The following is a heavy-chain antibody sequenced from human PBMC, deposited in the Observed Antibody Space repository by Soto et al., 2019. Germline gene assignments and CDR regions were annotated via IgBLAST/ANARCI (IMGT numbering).Heavy chain of an antibody. Sequence: GGSLRLSCAASGFTFSSYGMHWVRQAPGKGLEWVAVISYDGSNKYYADSVKGRFTISRDNSKNTLYLQMNSLRAEDTAVYYCAKDSQRYCSGGSCYSRQGDYWGQGTLVTVSS. CDR2: ISYDGSNK. J-gene: IGHJ4*02. V-gene: IGHV3-30*18. CDR3: AKDSQRYCSGGSCYSRQGDY. D-gene: IGHD2-15*01. CDR1: GFTFSSYG.